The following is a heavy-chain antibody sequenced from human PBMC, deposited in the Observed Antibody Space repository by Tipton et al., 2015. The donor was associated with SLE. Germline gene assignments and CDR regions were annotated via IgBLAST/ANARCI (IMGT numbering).Heavy chain of an antibody. CDR1: GYTFTSYE. Sequence: QLVQSGAEVKKPGASVKVSCKASGYTFTSYEINWVRQDTGQGLELMGWMNPNSGNTGYAQKFQGRVTITRSASISTAYMELSSLASEDTAVYYCAGGLAYCRDCSSLWFDSWGPGTLVTVSS. CDR3: AGGLAYCRDCSSLWFDS. CDR2: MNPNSGNT. D-gene: IGHD2-21*01. V-gene: IGHV1-8*03. J-gene: IGHJ5*01.